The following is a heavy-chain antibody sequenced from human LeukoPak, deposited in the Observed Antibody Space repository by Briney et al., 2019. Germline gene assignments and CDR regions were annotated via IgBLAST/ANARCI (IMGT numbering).Heavy chain of an antibody. J-gene: IGHJ4*02. D-gene: IGHD5-24*01. Sequence: GRSLRLSCAASGFTFSSYAMHWVRQAPGKGLEWVAVISYDGNYIYYADSVKGRFTISRDNSKNTLYLQVNSLRAEDTAVYYFASLDRMVKISVSGYFAYWGQGTRVTVSS. V-gene: IGHV3-30*04. CDR1: GFTFSSYA. CDR2: ISYDGNYI. CDR3: ASLDRMVKISVSGYFAY.